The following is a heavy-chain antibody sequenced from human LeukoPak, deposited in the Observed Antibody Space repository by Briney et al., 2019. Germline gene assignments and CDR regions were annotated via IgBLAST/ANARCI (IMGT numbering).Heavy chain of an antibody. CDR3: ARAVRWERELLGAFDI. D-gene: IGHD1-26*01. CDR2: ISSSSSYI. J-gene: IGHJ3*02. Sequence: GGSLRLSCAASGFTFSSYSMNWVRQAPGKGLEWVSSISSSSSYIYYADSVKGRFTISRDNAKNSLYLQMNSLRAEDTAVYYCARAVRWERELLGAFDIWGQGTMVTVSS. V-gene: IGHV3-21*01. CDR1: GFTFSSYS.